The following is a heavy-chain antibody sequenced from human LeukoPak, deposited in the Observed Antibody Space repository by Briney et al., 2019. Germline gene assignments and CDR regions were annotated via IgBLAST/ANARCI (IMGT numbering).Heavy chain of an antibody. CDR3: ASRQLLVYYMDV. CDR1: GYSISSGYY. CDR2: IYRSGST. J-gene: IGHJ6*03. Sequence: PSETLSLTCTVSGYSISSGYYWGWIRQPPGKGLEWIGSIYRSGSTYYNPSLKSRVTISVDTSKNQFSLKLSSVTAADTAVYYCASRQLLVYYMDVWGKGTTVTVSS. D-gene: IGHD6-13*01. V-gene: IGHV4-38-2*02.